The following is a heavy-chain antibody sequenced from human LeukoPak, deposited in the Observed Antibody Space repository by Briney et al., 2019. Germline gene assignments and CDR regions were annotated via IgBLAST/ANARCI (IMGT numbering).Heavy chain of an antibody. J-gene: IGHJ6*03. CDR2: ISSSSSYI. CDR3: ARVLEIVAVDYYYYYMDV. D-gene: IGHD5-12*01. Sequence: GGSLRLSCAASGFTFSSYSMNWVRQAPGKGLEWVSSISSSSSYIYYADSVKGRFTISRDNAKSSLYLQMNSLRAEDTAVYYCARVLEIVAVDYYYYYMDVWGKGTTVTVSS. CDR1: GFTFSSYS. V-gene: IGHV3-21*01.